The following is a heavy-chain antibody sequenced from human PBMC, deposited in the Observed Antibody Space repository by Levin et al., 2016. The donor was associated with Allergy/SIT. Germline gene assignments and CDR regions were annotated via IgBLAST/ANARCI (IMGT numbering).Heavy chain of an antibody. J-gene: IGHJ5*02. D-gene: IGHD1-26*01. CDR1: GGSISSSNW. CDR3: ARVVGINSGSYLTDP. V-gene: IGHV4-4*02. CDR2: IYHSGST. Sequence: SETLSLTCAVSGGSISSSNWWSWVRQPPGKGLEWIGEIYHSGSTNYNPSLKSRVTISVDKSKNQFSLKLSSVTAADTAVYYCARVVGINSGSYLTDPWGQGTLVTVSS.